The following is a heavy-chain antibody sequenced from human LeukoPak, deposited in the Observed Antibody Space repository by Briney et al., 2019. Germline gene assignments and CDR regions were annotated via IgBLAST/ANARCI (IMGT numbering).Heavy chain of an antibody. V-gene: IGHV3-21*01. J-gene: IGHJ5*02. Sequence: GGSLRLSCAASGFTFSSYSMNWVRQAPGKGLEWVSSISSSSSYMYYADSVKGRFTISRDNAKNSLYLQMNSLRAEDTAVYYCARPTKEGSSWYWWFDPWGQGTLVTVSS. D-gene: IGHD6-13*01. CDR2: ISSSSSYM. CDR1: GFTFSSYS. CDR3: ARPTKEGSSWYWWFDP.